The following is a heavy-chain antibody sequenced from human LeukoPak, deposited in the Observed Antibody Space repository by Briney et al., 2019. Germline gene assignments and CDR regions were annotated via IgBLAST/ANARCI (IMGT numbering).Heavy chain of an antibody. CDR3: ARGAWTSSFDY. CDR2: VNPNSGNT. D-gene: IGHD6-6*01. Sequence: ASVKVPCKASGYTFTSYDVNWVRQATGQGLEWMGWVNPNSGNTAYAQNFQGRVTMTSDTSINTAYMELSSLRSEDTAVYYCARGAWTSSFDYWGQGTLVTVSS. V-gene: IGHV1-8*01. J-gene: IGHJ4*02. CDR1: GYTFTSYD.